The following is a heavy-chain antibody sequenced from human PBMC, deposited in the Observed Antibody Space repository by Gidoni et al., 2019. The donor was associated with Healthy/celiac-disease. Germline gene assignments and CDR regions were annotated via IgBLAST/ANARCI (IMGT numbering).Heavy chain of an antibody. D-gene: IGHD6-19*01. CDR2: MSGSGGST. Sequence: EVQLLESGGGLVQPGGSLRLSCAASGFPFSSYAMSWVRQAPGKGLEWVSAMSGSGGSTYYADSVKGRFTISRDNSKNTLYLQMNSLRAEDTAVYYCAKGQWLVHLLDYWGQGTLVTVSS. J-gene: IGHJ4*02. CDR3: AKGQWLVHLLDY. CDR1: GFPFSSYA. V-gene: IGHV3-23*01.